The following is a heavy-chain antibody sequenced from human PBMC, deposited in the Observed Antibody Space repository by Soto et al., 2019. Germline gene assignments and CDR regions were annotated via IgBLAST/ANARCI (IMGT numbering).Heavy chain of an antibody. CDR2: SRNKANSYST. J-gene: IGHJ4*02. Sequence: EVQLVESGGGLVQPGXSLXXXXXXXXXXXXXXYXXXXRQAPGKGLEWVGRSRNKANSYSTEYAASVKGRFTISRDESKNSLYLQMNSLKTEDTAVYYCARFSGSYTRGLDYWGQGTLVTVSS. CDR3: ARFSGSYTRGLDY. D-gene: IGHD1-26*01. CDR1: XXXXXXXY. V-gene: IGHV3-72*01.